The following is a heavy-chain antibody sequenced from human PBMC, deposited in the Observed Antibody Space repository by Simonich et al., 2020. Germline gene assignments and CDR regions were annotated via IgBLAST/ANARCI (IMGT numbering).Heavy chain of an antibody. CDR1: GYTFTSYD. D-gene: IGHD1-26*01. V-gene: IGHV1-8*03. Sequence: QVQLVQSGAEVKKPGASVKVSCKASGYTFTSYDSNWVRQATGKGLEWMCWMNPNSGNTGYAQKFQGRVTITRNTSISTAYMELSSLRSEDTAVYYCARTYSGSYYYFDYWGQGTLVTVSS. CDR2: MNPNSGNT. J-gene: IGHJ4*02. CDR3: ARTYSGSYYYFDY.